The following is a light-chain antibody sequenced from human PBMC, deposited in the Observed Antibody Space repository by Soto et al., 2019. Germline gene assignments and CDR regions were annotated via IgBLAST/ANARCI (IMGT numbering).Light chain of an antibody. CDR3: QSYDSTLSARYV. Sequence: QSVLTQPRSVSGAPGQSVTISCTGGSSNIGAGYDVHWYQQRPGTAPKLLIFGNINRPSGVPDRFSGSKSGTSASLDITGIQAEDEGDYYFQSYDSTLSARYVYGTGSKLTV. CDR1: SSNIGAGYD. J-gene: IGLJ1*01. V-gene: IGLV1-40*01. CDR2: GNI.